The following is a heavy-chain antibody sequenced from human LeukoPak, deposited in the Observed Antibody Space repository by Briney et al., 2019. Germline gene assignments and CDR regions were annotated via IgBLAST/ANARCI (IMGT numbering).Heavy chain of an antibody. V-gene: IGHV4-34*01. J-gene: IGHJ4*02. Sequence: SETLSLTCTVYGGSFSSYYWGWIRQPPGKGLEWIGGIHYSGSTHYNPSLKSRVTVSVDTSKNQFSLNLSSVTAADTAVYYCARLFDYWGQGALVTVSP. CDR2: IHYSGST. CDR3: ARLFDY. CDR1: GGSFSSYY.